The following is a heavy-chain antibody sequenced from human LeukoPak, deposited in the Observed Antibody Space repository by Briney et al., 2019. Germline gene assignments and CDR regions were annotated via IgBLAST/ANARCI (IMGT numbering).Heavy chain of an antibody. J-gene: IGHJ4*02. CDR2: IYYSGST. V-gene: IGHV4-39*01. Sequence: SETLSLTCTVSGGSISSSSHYWGWIRQPPGKGLEWIGSIYYSGSTYYNPSLKSRVTISVDTSKNQFSLKLSSVTAADTAVYYCARLLNGRLFDYWGQGTLVTVSS. CDR3: ARLLNGRLFDY. D-gene: IGHD4-17*01. CDR1: GGSISSSSHY.